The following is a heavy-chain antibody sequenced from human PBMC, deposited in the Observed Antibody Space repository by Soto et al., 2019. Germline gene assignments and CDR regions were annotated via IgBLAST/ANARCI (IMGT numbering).Heavy chain of an antibody. Sequence: ASVKVSCKASGYTFTVYYRRWVRQAPGQGLEWMGWINPNSGGTNYAQKFQGWVTMTRDTSISTAYMELSRLRSDDTAVYYCARDKEGSGYYYDAFDIWGQGTMVTVSS. CDR1: GYTFTVYY. J-gene: IGHJ3*02. CDR3: ARDKEGSGYYYDAFDI. D-gene: IGHD3-22*01. CDR2: INPNSGGT. V-gene: IGHV1-2*04.